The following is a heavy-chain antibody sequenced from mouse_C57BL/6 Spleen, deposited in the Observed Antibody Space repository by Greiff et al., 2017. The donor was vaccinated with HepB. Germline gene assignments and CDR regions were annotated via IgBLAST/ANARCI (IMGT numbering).Heavy chain of an antibody. J-gene: IGHJ1*03. CDR1: GYAFSSYW. CDR2: IYPGDGDT. D-gene: IGHD1-1*01. V-gene: IGHV1-80*01. CDR3: ARGGFITTVVAPYWYFDV. Sequence: VQLQQSGAELVKPGASVKISCKASGYAFSSYWMNWVKQRPGKGLEWIGQIYPGDGDTNYNGKFKGKATLTADKSSSTAYMPLSSLTSEDPAVFCCARGGFITTVVAPYWYFDVWGTGTTVTVSS.